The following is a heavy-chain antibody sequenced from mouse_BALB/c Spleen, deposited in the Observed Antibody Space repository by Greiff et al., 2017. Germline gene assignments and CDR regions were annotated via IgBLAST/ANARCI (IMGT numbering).Heavy chain of an antibody. CDR1: GFTLSSYS. Sequence: VHLVESGPGLVAPSQSLSITCTVSGFTLSSYSVHWVRQPPGKGLEWLGMIWGGGSTDYNSALKSRLSISKDNSKSQVFLKMNSLQTDDTAMYYCASPYYRSRQGFAYWGQGTLVTVSA. D-gene: IGHD2-14*01. V-gene: IGHV2-6-4*01. J-gene: IGHJ3*01. CDR3: ASPYYRSRQGFAY. CDR2: IWGGGST.